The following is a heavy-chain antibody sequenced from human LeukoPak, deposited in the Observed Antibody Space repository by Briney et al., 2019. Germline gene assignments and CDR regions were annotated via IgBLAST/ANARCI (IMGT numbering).Heavy chain of an antibody. V-gene: IGHV1-8*01. Sequence: ASVKVSCKASGHTFTSYDINWVRQATGQGLEWMGWMNPNSGNTGYAQKFQGRVTMTRNTSISTAYMELSSLRSEDTAVYYCARGVEAAAPPIWFDPWGQGTLVTVSS. D-gene: IGHD6-13*01. CDR1: GHTFTSYD. CDR2: MNPNSGNT. J-gene: IGHJ5*02. CDR3: ARGVEAAAPPIWFDP.